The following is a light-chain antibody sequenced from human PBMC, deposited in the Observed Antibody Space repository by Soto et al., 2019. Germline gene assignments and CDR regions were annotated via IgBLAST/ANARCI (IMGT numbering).Light chain of an antibody. CDR2: DSP. CDR1: QNVDKF. J-gene: IGKJ5*01. CDR3: QQRKNWPPIT. Sequence: VLKQTTVTFSLSPVETDNLSCRSSQNVDKFLAWYQQRPGQPPRLLIFDSPNRATGVPVRFSGSGSGTVFTLTIGSLEPEDSAVYYCQQRKNWPPITFGQGTLLEVK. V-gene: IGKV3-11*01.